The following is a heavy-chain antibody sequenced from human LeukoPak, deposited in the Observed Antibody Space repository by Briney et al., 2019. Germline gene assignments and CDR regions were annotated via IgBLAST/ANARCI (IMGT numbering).Heavy chain of an antibody. Sequence: PGGSLRLSCVVSGFTFSSYSMNWVRQAPGKGLEWVSSISSTASYIYYADSVKGRFTISRDNAKNSLYLQMNSLRAVDTAVYYCARGPFWRGSFDYWGQGTLVTVSS. CDR3: ARGPFWRGSFDY. CDR2: ISSTASYI. CDR1: GFTFSSYS. V-gene: IGHV3-21*01. J-gene: IGHJ4*02. D-gene: IGHD3-3*01.